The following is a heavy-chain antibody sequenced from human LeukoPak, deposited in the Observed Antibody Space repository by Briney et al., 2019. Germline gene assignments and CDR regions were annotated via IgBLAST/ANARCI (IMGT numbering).Heavy chain of an antibody. J-gene: IGHJ5*02. CDR2: IFHTGST. D-gene: IGHD2-15*01. Sequence: PSETLSLTCTVSGGSIRGSNYYWAWIRQPPGKGLVWFGSIFHTGSTYYNPPLKSRVAIFVDTLNNQFSLRLTSVTATDTAVYYCASHRCSGNSCPYLFDPWGQGTLVTVSS. CDR3: ASHRCSGNSCPYLFDP. CDR1: GGSIRGSNYY. V-gene: IGHV4-39*01.